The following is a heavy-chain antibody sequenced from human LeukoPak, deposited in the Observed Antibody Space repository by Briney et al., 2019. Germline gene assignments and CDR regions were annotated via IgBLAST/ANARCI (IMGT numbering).Heavy chain of an antibody. V-gene: IGHV3-21*01. CDR2: ISSSSYI. J-gene: IGHJ5*02. CDR1: GFTFSSYS. D-gene: IGHD2-15*01. Sequence: GGSLRLSCVASGFTFSSYSMNWVRQAPGKGLEWVPSISSSSYISYADSVKGRFTISRDNAKNSLYLQMNSLRAEDTAVYYCGSCSGGSCHSGWFDPWGQGTLVTVSS. CDR3: GSCSGGSCHSGWFDP.